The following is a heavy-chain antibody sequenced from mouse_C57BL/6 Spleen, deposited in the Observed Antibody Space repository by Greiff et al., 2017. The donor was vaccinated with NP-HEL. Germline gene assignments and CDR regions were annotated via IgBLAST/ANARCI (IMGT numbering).Heavy chain of an antibody. J-gene: IGHJ4*01. V-gene: IGHV10-1*01. CDR1: GFSFNTYA. Sequence: DVHLVESGGGLVQPKGSLKLSCAASGFSFNTYAMNWVRQAPGKGLEWVARIRSKSNNYATYYADSVKDRFTISRDDSESMLYLQMNNLKTEDTAMYYCVRQGGNYVYAMDYWGQGTSVTVSS. CDR3: VRQGGNYVYAMDY. D-gene: IGHD2-1*01. CDR2: IRSKSNNYAT.